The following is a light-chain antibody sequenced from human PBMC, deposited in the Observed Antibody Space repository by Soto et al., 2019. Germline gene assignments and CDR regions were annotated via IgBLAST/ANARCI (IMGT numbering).Light chain of an antibody. Sequence: DIQLTQSPSFLSASVGDRVTITCRASQGIRNYLAWYQQKPGKAPKLLIYAATTLQRGAPSRFSGSASGTEFTLTISGLQPEDFATYYCHQLNGYLFTFGPGTKVDIK. CDR3: HQLNGYLFT. CDR2: AAT. J-gene: IGKJ3*01. V-gene: IGKV1-9*01. CDR1: QGIRNY.